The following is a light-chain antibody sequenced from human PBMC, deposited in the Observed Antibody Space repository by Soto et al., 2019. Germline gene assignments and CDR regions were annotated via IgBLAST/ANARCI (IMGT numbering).Light chain of an antibody. Sequence: QSVLTQPPSVSGAPGQRVTISCTGSSSNIRAGYDVHWYHHLPGTAPKLIIYRNSHRPSGVPDRFSDSKSGTSASLAITGLQAEDEADYYCQSYDNSLSAWVFGGGTKLTVL. CDR3: QSYDNSLSAWV. CDR2: RNS. J-gene: IGLJ3*02. V-gene: IGLV1-40*01. CDR1: SSNIRAGYD.